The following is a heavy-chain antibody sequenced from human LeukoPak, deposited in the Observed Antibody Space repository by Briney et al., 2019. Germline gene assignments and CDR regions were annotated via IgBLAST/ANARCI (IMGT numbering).Heavy chain of an antibody. Sequence: ASVNVTFKASGYTYTSYGISWVRQAPGQGLEWMGWISAYNGNTNYAQKLQGRVTMTTDTSTSTAYMELRSLRSDDTAVYYCASLIHHWLDHWGQGTLVTVSS. CDR1: GYTYTSYG. CDR2: ISAYNGNT. CDR3: ASLIHHWLDH. V-gene: IGHV1-18*01. J-gene: IGHJ5*02.